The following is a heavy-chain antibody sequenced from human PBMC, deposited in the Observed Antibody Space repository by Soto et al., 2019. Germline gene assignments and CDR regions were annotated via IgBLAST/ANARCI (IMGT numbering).Heavy chain of an antibody. CDR1: GFTFSSYG. V-gene: IGHV3-30*19. CDR2: ISYDGSNK. Sequence: SLRLSSAASGFTFSSYGMHWVRQAPGKGLEWVAVISYDGSNKYYADSVKGRFTISRDNSKNTLYLQMNSLRAEDTAVYFCARDWSHRGYSYGFPGYWGQGTRVTVSS. D-gene: IGHD5-18*01. J-gene: IGHJ4*02. CDR3: ARDWSHRGYSYGFPGY.